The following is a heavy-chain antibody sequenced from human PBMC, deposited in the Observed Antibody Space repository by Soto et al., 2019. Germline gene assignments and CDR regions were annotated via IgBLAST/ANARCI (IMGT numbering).Heavy chain of an antibody. D-gene: IGHD3-10*01. Sequence: QVQLQESGPGLVKPSETLSLTCTVSGDSISRYYWSWIRLSPGKGLEWIGYIYYSGDTNYNPSVKSGVTISVDRTTNQFSLKLSSVTAADTAVYYCARDQGGEFLKGSGMDVWGQGTTVTVSS. CDR2: IYYSGDT. CDR3: ARDQGGEFLKGSGMDV. V-gene: IGHV4-59*01. CDR1: GDSISRYY. J-gene: IGHJ6*02.